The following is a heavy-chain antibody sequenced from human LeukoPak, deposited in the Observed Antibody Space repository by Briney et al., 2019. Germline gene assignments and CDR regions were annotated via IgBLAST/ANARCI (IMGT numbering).Heavy chain of an antibody. V-gene: IGHV3-73*01. Sequence: GGSLRLSCAVSGFTFSGSAMHWVRQASGKGLEWVGRIRSKANSYATAYAASVKGRFTISRDDSKNTAYLQMNSLRAEDTAVYYCAKEVDCSSTSCLFDYWGQGTLVTVSS. J-gene: IGHJ4*02. D-gene: IGHD2-2*01. CDR2: IRSKANSYAT. CDR1: GFTFSGSA. CDR3: AKEVDCSSTSCLFDY.